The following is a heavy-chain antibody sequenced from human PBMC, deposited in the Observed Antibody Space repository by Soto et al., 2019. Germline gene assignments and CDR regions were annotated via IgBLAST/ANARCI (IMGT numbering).Heavy chain of an antibody. V-gene: IGHV1-8*01. Sequence: QEQLVQSGAEVREPGASVKVSCKASGYTFASHDITWVRQTAGQGLEYMGWMNPISGISKTTYLPTFRGRVRMTRYTSVETAYVEVRGLRSDDTAVYFCARGATTYYDVCTNPRGDWLDLWGQGTLVTVSS. CDR3: ARGATTYYDVCTNPRGDWLDL. J-gene: IGHJ5*02. CDR2: MNPISGISKT. CDR1: GYTFASHD. D-gene: IGHD2-8*01.